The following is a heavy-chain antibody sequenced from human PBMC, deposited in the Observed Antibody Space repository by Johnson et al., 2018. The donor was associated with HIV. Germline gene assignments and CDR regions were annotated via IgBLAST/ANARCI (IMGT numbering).Heavy chain of an antibody. D-gene: IGHD1-20*01. CDR3: ARGSTYNWSPDRIGRAFDI. CDR2: IYSGGST. J-gene: IGHJ3*02. CDR1: GFTFSSYG. V-gene: IGHV3-NL1*01. Sequence: QMQLVESGGGVARPGGSVRLSCAASGFTFSSYGMHWVRQAPGKGLEWVSVIYSGGSTYYADSVKGRFTISRDNSKNTLYLQLNRLRAGDTGVYYCARGSTYNWSPDRIGRAFDIWGQGTTVTVSS.